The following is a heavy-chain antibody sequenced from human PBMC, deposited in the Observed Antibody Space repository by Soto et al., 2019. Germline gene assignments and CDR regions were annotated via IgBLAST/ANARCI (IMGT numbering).Heavy chain of an antibody. J-gene: IGHJ4*02. Sequence: ASVKVSCKVSGYTLTELSMHWVRQAPGKGLEWMGGFDPEDGETIYAQKFQGRVTMTEDTSTDTAYMELSSLRSEDTAVYYCATFKGPMVYFDYWGRGTLVTVSS. CDR3: ATFKGPMVYFDY. CDR2: FDPEDGET. CDR1: GYTLTELS. V-gene: IGHV1-24*01. D-gene: IGHD3-10*01.